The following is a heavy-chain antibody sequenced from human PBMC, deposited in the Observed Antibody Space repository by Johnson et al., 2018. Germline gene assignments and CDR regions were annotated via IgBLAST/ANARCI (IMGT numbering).Heavy chain of an antibody. V-gene: IGHV3-33*01. CDR2: IWSDGSNK. CDR1: GFPFSSYG. Sequence: QVQLVQSGGGVVQPGRSLRLSCAASGFPFSSYGMHWVRQAPGKGLEWVAVIWSDGSNKYYADSVKGRFTISRDNSKNTLYLQMNSLRAEDTAVYSCARDGLRGGEPFDYWGQGTLVTVSS. D-gene: IGHD3-16*01. J-gene: IGHJ4*02. CDR3: ARDGLRGGEPFDY.